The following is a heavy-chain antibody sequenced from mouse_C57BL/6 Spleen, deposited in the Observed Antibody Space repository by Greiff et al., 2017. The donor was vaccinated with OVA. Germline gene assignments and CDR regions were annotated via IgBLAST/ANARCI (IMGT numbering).Heavy chain of an antibody. Sequence: QVQLKQSGPELVKPGASGKISCKASGYAFSSSWMNWVKQRPGKGLEWIGRIYPGDGDTNYNGKFKGKATLTADKSSSTAYMQLSSLTSEDSAVYFCARRATTVVPYYAMDYWGQGTSVTVSS. CDR3: ARRATTVVPYYAMDY. CDR1: GYAFSSSW. J-gene: IGHJ4*01. V-gene: IGHV1-82*01. D-gene: IGHD1-1*01. CDR2: IYPGDGDT.